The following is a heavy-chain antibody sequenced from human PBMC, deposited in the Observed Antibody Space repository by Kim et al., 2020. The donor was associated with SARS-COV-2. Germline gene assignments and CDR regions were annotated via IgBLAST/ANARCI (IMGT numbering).Heavy chain of an antibody. V-gene: IGHV3-7*01. D-gene: IGHD3-10*02. CDR3: ARDEVVSRYVRVVFCGLAV. Sequence: GGSLRLSCAASGFTFSSCWMNWVRQAPGKGLEWVSNIKGDRRETYYADSVKGRFTISRDNAKNSLYMQMNSLTAEDTAVYYCARDEVVSRYVRVVFCGLAVWGQGTTVTVSS. J-gene: IGHJ6*02. CDR2: IKGDRRET. CDR1: GFTFSSCW.